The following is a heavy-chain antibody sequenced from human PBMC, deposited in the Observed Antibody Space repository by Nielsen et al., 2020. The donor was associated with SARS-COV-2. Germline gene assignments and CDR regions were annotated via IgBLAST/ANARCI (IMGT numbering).Heavy chain of an antibody. CDR3: ARAVPYYYDSSGYHYYFDY. V-gene: IGHV3-53*01. Sequence: GGSLRLSCAASGFTVSSNYMSWVRQAPGKGLEWVSVIYSGGSTYYADSVKGRFTISRDNSKNTLYLQMNSLRAEDTAVYYCARAVPYYYDSSGYHYYFDYWGQGTLVTVSS. D-gene: IGHD3-22*01. J-gene: IGHJ4*02. CDR2: IYSGGST. CDR1: GFTVSSNY.